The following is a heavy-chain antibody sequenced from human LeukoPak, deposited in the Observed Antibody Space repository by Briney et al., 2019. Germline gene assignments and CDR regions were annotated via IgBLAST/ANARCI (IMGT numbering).Heavy chain of an antibody. D-gene: IGHD6-13*01. J-gene: IGHJ5*02. V-gene: IGHV6-1*01. CDR3: ARGPELSAAGIAHWFDP. CDR1: GDSVSSNSAA. Sequence: SQTLSLTCAISGDSVSSNSAAWNWIRQSPSRGLEWLGRTYYRSKWYNDYAVSVKNRITINPDTSKNQFSLQLNSVTPEDTAVYYCARGPELSAAGIAHWFDPWGQGTLVTVSS. CDR2: TYYRSKWYN.